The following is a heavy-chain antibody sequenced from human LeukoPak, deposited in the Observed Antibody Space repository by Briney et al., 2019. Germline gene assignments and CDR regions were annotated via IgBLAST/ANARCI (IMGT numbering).Heavy chain of an antibody. Sequence: SETLSLTCTVSGGSISSGDYYWSWIRQPPGKGLEWIGYIYYSGSTYYNPSLKSRVTISVDTSKNQFSLKLSSVTAADTAVYYCASAVRNSGSYRYYYYGMDVWGQGTTVTVSS. CDR2: IYYSGST. CDR1: GGSISSGDYY. CDR3: ASAVRNSGSYRYYYYGMDV. J-gene: IGHJ6*02. D-gene: IGHD1-26*01. V-gene: IGHV4-30-4*08.